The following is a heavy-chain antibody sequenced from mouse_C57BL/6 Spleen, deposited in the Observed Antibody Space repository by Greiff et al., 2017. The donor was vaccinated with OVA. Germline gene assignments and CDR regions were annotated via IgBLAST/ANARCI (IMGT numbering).Heavy chain of an antibody. CDR3: ARKGGGYPFDY. J-gene: IGHJ2*01. V-gene: IGHV1-55*01. CDR2: IYPGSGST. Sequence: VQLQPPGAELVKPGASVTMSCKASGYTFTSYWITWVKQRPGQGLAWIGAIYPGSGSTKYNEKFKSKATLTVDTSSSTAYMQLSSLTSEGSAVYYCARKGGGYPFDYWGQGTTLTVSS. CDR1: GYTFTSYW. D-gene: IGHD2-2*01.